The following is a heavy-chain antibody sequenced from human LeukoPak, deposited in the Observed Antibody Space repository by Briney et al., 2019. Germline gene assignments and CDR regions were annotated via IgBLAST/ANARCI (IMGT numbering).Heavy chain of an antibody. CDR3: ARHIPVSYDAFDL. Sequence: PSETLSLTCTVSGGSISGYYWNWIRQPPGKGLEWIAYVYYTGRTLYNPSLESRVTISVDTSKTQFSLKLTSVTAADTAVYYCARHIPVSYDAFDLWGRGTTVTVSS. V-gene: IGHV4-59*08. CDR1: GGSISGYY. CDR2: VYYTGRT. J-gene: IGHJ3*01. D-gene: IGHD6-19*01.